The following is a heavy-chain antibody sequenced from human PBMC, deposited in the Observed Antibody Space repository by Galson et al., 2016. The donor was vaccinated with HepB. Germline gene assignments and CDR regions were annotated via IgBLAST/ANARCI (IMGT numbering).Heavy chain of an antibody. V-gene: IGHV3-7*01. CDR3: ARDPMRFAFDL. CDR2: INPDGSQT. J-gene: IGHJ3*01. Sequence: SLRLSCAASGFTFSSYAMSWVRQAPGKGLEWVANINPDGSQTYYVDSVKGRFNISKDNAKNSLYLRMNSRRADDTAVYYCARDPMRFAFDLWGQGTMVTVSS. CDR1: GFTFSSYA.